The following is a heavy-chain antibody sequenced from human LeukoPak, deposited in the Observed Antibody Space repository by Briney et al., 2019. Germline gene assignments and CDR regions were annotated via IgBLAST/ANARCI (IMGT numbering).Heavy chain of an antibody. D-gene: IGHD6-13*01. V-gene: IGHV4-61*09. CDR1: GGSFISGNYY. CDR3: ARSYSSNWYYALHI. J-gene: IGHJ3*02. CDR2: TYTSGST. Sequence: SETLSLTCTVPGGSFISGNYYWSWIRQPAGKGLEWIGHTYTSGSTNYNPSLESRVTISVDTSKNQFSLKLSSVTAADTAVYYCARSYSSNWYYALHIWGQGTMVTVSS.